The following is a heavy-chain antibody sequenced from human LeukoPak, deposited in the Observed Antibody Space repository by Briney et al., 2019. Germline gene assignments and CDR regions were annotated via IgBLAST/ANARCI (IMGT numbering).Heavy chain of an antibody. J-gene: IGHJ4*02. CDR2: IYPGDSDT. Sequence: AASLKISCKCSGYIITNYWIGWVRQMPGKGLEWMGIIYPGDSDTRYSPSLQGHITISADKSINTAFQQCSIMQASDTAMYYCARLFFNSYGFDYWGQGTLVTVSS. CDR3: ARLFFNSYGFDY. CDR1: GYIITNYW. D-gene: IGHD5-18*01. V-gene: IGHV5-51*01.